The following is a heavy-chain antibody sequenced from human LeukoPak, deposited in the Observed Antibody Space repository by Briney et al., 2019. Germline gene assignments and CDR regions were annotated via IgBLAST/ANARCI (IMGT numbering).Heavy chain of an antibody. CDR2: INPNSGGT. V-gene: IGHV1-2*02. J-gene: IGHJ4*02. D-gene: IGHD6-6*01. CDR3: ASLSEYSSSPTGY. CDR1: GYTFTGYY. Sequence: ASVKVSCKASGYTFTGYYMHWVRQAPGQGLEWMGWINPNSGGTNYAQKFQGRVTMTRDTSISTAYMELSRLRSDDTAVYYCASLSEYSSSPTGYWGQGTLVTVSS.